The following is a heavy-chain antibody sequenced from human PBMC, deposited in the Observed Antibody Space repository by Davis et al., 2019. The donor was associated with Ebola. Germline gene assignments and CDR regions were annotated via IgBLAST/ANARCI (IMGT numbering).Heavy chain of an antibody. V-gene: IGHV1-45*01. J-gene: IGHJ3*02. CDR2: ITPFNGNT. CDR3: ASPSAGEDAFDI. Sequence: SVKVSCKASGSTFAYRYVHWVRQAPGQALEWMGWITPFNGNTKYAQKFQGRVTISGDRSLTTAFMELSSLRSEDTAMFYCASPSAGEDAFDIWGQGTMVTVSS. D-gene: IGHD1-1*01. CDR1: GSTFAYRY.